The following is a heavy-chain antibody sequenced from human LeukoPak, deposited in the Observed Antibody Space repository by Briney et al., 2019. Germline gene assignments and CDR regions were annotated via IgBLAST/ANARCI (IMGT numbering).Heavy chain of an antibody. CDR2: IFPGDSDT. CDR3: ARISGRTLPGSYFDY. V-gene: IGHV5-51*01. Sequence: GASLKISCKGSGSSFTDYWIGWVRQMPGKGREWMGIIFPGDSDTRYSPSFQGQVTISADKSISTAYLQWISLKASDSAMYYCARISGRTLPGSYFDYWGQGTLVTVSS. J-gene: IGHJ4*02. CDR1: GSSFTDYW. D-gene: IGHD7-27*01.